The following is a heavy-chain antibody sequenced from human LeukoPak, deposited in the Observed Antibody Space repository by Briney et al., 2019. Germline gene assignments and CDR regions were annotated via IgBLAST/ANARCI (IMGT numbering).Heavy chain of an antibody. J-gene: IGHJ4*02. CDR1: GGTFSSYT. D-gene: IGHD3-3*01. V-gene: IGHV1-69*02. Sequence: GASVKVSCKASGGTFSSYTISWLRQAPGQGLEWMGRIIPILGIANYAQKFQGRVTITADKSTSTAYMELSSLRSEDTAVYYCARGTTIFGVVIIASDWGQGTLVTVSS. CDR3: ARGTTIFGVVIIASD. CDR2: IIPILGIA.